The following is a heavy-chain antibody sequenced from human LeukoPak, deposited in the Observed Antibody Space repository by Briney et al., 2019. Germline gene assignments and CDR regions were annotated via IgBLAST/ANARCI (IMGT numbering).Heavy chain of an antibody. Sequence: ASVKVSCKASGYPFTSYGISWVRQAPGQGLEWMGWISGYNGYTNYAQKLQGRVTMTTDTSTSTAYMELRSLRSDDTAVYYCARDYRKVFGVIIIDGMDVWGQGTTVTVSS. CDR3: ARDYRKVFGVIIIDGMDV. J-gene: IGHJ6*02. V-gene: IGHV1-18*01. D-gene: IGHD3-3*01. CDR1: GYPFTSYG. CDR2: ISGYNGYT.